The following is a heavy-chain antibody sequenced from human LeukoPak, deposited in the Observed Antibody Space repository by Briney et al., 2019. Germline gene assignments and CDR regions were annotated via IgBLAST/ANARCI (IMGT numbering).Heavy chain of an antibody. CDR3: ARAVGLRFLEWLPDYFDY. CDR2: IYYSGST. D-gene: IGHD3-3*01. CDR1: GGSFSSGGYY. J-gene: IGHJ4*02. V-gene: IGHV4-31*03. Sequence: SQTLSLTCTVSGGSFSSGGYYWSWIRQHPGKGLEWIGYIYYSGSTYYNPSLKSRVTISVDTSKNQFSLKLSSVTAADTAVYYCARAVGLRFLEWLPDYFDYWGQGTLVTVSS.